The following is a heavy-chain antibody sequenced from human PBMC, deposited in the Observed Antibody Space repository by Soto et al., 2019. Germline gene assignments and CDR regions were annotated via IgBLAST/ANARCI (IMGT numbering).Heavy chain of an antibody. CDR1: GDSISSGGSY. D-gene: IGHD1-26*01. J-gene: IGHJ6*02. Sequence: SETLSLTCTVSGDSISSGGSYWTWIRQHPGKGLEWIGYTYYIGSPYYNPPLQSRVTISVDTSKNQVSLKLSSVTAADTAVYYCARAGGTVAAINFYGLDVWGQGTTVTVSS. CDR3: ARAGGTVAAINFYGLDV. CDR2: TYYIGSP. V-gene: IGHV4-31*03.